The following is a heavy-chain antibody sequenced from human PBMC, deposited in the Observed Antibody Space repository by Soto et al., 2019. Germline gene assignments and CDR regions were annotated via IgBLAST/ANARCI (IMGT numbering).Heavy chain of an antibody. J-gene: IGHJ6*02. CDR2: ISAYNGNT. Sequence: ASVKVSCKASGYTFTSYAMHWVRQAPGQGLEWMGWISAYNGNTNYAQKLQGRVTMTTDTSTSTAYMELRSLRSDDTAVYYCASYHLNSYYYGMDVWGQGTTVTVSS. V-gene: IGHV1-18*01. CDR3: ASYHLNSYYYGMDV. CDR1: GYTFTSYA.